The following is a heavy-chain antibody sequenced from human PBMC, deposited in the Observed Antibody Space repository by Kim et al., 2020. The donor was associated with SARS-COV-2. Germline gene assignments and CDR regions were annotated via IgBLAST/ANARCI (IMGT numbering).Heavy chain of an antibody. Sequence: ASVKVSCKASGYTFTSYYMHWVRQAPGQGLEWMGIINPSGGSTSYAQKFQGRVTMTRDTSTSTVYMELSSLRSEDTAVYYCARDSAYPDSRPAYYFDYWGQGTLVTVSS. V-gene: IGHV1-46*01. CDR3: ARDSAYPDSRPAYYFDY. D-gene: IGHD3-22*01. J-gene: IGHJ4*02. CDR1: GYTFTSYY. CDR2: INPSGGST.